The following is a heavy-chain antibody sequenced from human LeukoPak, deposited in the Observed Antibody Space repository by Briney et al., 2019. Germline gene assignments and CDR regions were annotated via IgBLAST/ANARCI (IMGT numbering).Heavy chain of an antibody. Sequence: PSETLSLTCAVYGGSFSGYYWSWIRQPPGKGLEWIGEINHSGSTNSNPSLKSRLTILVDTSKNQFYLKLSSVTAADTAVYYCARVYDDYVWGSYRTLYNWFDPWGQGTLVTVSS. V-gene: IGHV4-34*01. D-gene: IGHD3-16*02. J-gene: IGHJ5*02. CDR2: INHSGST. CDR1: GGSFSGYY. CDR3: ARVYDDYVWGSYRTLYNWFDP.